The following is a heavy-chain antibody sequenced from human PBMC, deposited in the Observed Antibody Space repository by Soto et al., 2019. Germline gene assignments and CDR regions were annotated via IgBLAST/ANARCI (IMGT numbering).Heavy chain of an antibody. CDR1: GGTFSSYA. V-gene: IGHV1-69*06. CDR3: ARVPLSGYGREEMSDY. CDR2: IIPIFGTA. D-gene: IGHD5-18*01. Sequence: GASVKVSCKASGGTFSSYAISWVRQAPGQGLEWMGGIIPIFGTANYAQKFQGRVTITADKSTSTAYMELSSLRSEDTAVYYCARVPLSGYGREEMSDYWGQGTLVTVSS. J-gene: IGHJ4*02.